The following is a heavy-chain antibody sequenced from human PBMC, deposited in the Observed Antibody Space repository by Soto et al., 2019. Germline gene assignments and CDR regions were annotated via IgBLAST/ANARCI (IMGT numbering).Heavy chain of an antibody. Sequence: GGSLRLSCAASGFTFSSYAMHWVRQAPGKGLEWVAVISYDGSNKYYADSVKGRFTISRDNSKNTLYLQMNSLRAEDTAVYYCARDRWGPKYCTNGVCYFTSRGMDVWGQGTTVT. D-gene: IGHD2-8*01. CDR2: ISYDGSNK. CDR1: GFTFSSYA. V-gene: IGHV3-30-3*01. CDR3: ARDRWGPKYCTNGVCYFTSRGMDV. J-gene: IGHJ6*02.